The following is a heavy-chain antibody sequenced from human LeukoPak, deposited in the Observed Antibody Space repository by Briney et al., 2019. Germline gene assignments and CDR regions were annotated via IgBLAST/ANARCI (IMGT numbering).Heavy chain of an antibody. CDR2: MTSSSTI. CDR1: GFTFNDYY. Sequence: GGSLRLSCAASGFTFNDYYMNWIRQAPGKGLEWVSYMTSSSTIYYGDSVKGRFTISRDNAKNSLYLQMNSLRAEDTAVYYCARRGASTGGLDYWGQGTLVTVSS. V-gene: IGHV3-69-1*01. CDR3: ARRGASTGGLDY. D-gene: IGHD1-1*01. J-gene: IGHJ4*02.